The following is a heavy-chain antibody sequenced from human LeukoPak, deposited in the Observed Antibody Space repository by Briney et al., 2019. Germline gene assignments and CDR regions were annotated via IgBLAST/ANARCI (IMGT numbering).Heavy chain of an antibody. V-gene: IGHV3-20*04. CDR2: IRGDAGST. J-gene: IGHJ3*02. CDR3: AKEVQVERRKDGFDI. CDR1: GFTFDAFG. D-gene: IGHD1-1*01. Sequence: PGGSLRLSCAASGFTFDAFGMTWVRQAPGKGLEWVSAIRGDAGSTGYADSVKGRFTISRDNSKNTLYLQMNSLRAEDTAVYYCAKEVQVERRKDGFDIWGQGTMVTVSS.